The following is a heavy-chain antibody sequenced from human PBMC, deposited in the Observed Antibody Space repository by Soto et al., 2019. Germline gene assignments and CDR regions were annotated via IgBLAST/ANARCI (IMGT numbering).Heavy chain of an antibody. J-gene: IGHJ4*02. CDR1: GYTFTTSL. CDR2: IFPGDSDT. CDR3: ERNQSYSYDNTYYYYRFDF. Sequence: GESLKISFMGSGYTFTTSLISCVLQMPGKGLDWMWIIFPGDSDTRYNPSFQGQVTISVDNSISTAYLRWDSLKASDTATYFCERNQSYSYDNTYYYYRFDFWGQGSLVTVSS. V-gene: IGHV5-51*01. D-gene: IGHD3-22*01.